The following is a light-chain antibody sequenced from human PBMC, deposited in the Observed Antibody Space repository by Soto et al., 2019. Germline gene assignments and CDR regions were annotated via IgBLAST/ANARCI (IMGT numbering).Light chain of an antibody. CDR1: QSVSNK. CDR2: DAS. CDR3: QQYNNYLAWT. Sequence: EIVMTQSPATLSVSPGERATLSCSASQSVSNKLAWYQQKPGQAPRLLIFDASTRATGIPARFSGSGSGTEFTLTISSLQSADFAVYYCQQYNNYLAWTFGQGTKVEIK. V-gene: IGKV3-15*01. J-gene: IGKJ1*01.